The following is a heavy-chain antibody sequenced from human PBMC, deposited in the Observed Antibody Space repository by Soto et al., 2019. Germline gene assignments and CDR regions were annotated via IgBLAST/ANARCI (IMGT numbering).Heavy chain of an antibody. J-gene: IGHJ4*02. CDR3: VRHELGSTSRTFDY. Sequence: QLQLQESGPGLVKPSETLSLTCTVSGGSISSSSYYWGWIRQPPGKGLEWIGSIYYSGSTYYNPSLKSRGPISVDTSKNQFSLKLSSVTAADTAVYYCVRHELGSTSRTFDYWGQGTLVTVSS. V-gene: IGHV4-39*01. D-gene: IGHD2-2*01. CDR2: IYYSGST. CDR1: GGSISSSSYY.